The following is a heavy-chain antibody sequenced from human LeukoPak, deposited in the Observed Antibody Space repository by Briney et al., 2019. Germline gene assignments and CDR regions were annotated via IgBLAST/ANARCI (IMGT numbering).Heavy chain of an antibody. J-gene: IGHJ4*02. CDR1: EFNFSNYA. Sequence: PGGSLRLSCAASEFNFSNYAMSWVRQAPGKGLEWVSSVTNSGGRTYYTDSVKGRFTISRDNSKNTLYLQMNSLRAEDTAVYYCAKDPLLPPYLGCSDGTCNFDYWGQGILVTVSS. D-gene: IGHD2-15*01. V-gene: IGHV3-23*01. CDR2: VTNSGGRT. CDR3: AKDPLLPPYLGCSDGTCNFDY.